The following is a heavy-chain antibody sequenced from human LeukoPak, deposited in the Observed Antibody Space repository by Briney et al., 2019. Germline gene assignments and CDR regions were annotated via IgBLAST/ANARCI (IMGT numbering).Heavy chain of an antibody. J-gene: IGHJ4*02. D-gene: IGHD3-16*02. V-gene: IGHV4-34*01. CDR2: INHSGST. Sequence: PSETLSLTCAVYGGSFSGYYWSWIPQPPGKGLEWIGEINHSGSTNYNPSLKSRVTISVDTSKNQFSLKLSSVTAADTAVYYCARRRYDYVWGSYQNKRWFDYWGQGTLVTVSS. CDR3: ARRRYDYVWGSYQNKRWFDY. CDR1: GGSFSGYY.